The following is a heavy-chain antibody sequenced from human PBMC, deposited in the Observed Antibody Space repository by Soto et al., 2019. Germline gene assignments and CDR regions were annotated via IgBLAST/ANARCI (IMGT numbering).Heavy chain of an antibody. CDR1: GFSFSTYW. CDR2: IKEDGDEK. Sequence: EVQLVESGGGLVQPGGSLRLSCAASGFSFSTYWMSWVRQAPGKGLEWVAIIKEDGDEKYYVDSVKGRFSISRDNAENSLYLQMNSLRAEDTAVFYCARTKGAVAFDIWGQGTMVTVSS. J-gene: IGHJ3*02. V-gene: IGHV3-7*01. D-gene: IGHD3-16*01. CDR3: ARTKGAVAFDI.